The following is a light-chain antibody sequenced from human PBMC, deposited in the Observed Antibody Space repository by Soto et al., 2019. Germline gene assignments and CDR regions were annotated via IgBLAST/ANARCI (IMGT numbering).Light chain of an antibody. V-gene: IGKV1-5*03. CDR1: QYLSSW. J-gene: IGKJ1*01. CDR2: KAS. Sequence: DIQMTQSPSTLSASVGDRVTITCRASQYLSSWLAWYQQKPGKAPKLLIYKASSLESGVPSRLSRSGSGTEFTLTISSLQPDDFASYYCQQSNSQRTFGQGTKVEIK. CDR3: QQSNSQRT.